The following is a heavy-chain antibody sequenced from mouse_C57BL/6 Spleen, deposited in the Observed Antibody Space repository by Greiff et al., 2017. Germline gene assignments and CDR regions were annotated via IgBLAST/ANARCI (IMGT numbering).Heavy chain of an antibody. V-gene: IGHV8-8*01. Sequence: QVQLKESGPGILQPSQTLSLTCSFSGFSLSTFGMGVGWIRQPSGKGLEWLAHIWWDDDKYYNPALKSRLTISKGTSKNQVFLKIANVDTADTATYYCARIARGYGNGAMDYWGQGTSVTVSS. CDR3: ARIARGYGNGAMDY. D-gene: IGHD2-10*02. CDR1: GFSLSTFGMG. J-gene: IGHJ4*01. CDR2: IWWDDDK.